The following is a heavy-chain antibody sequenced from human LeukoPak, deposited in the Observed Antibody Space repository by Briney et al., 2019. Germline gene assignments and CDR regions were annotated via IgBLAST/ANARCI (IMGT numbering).Heavy chain of an antibody. CDR3: ARPWRSTSCYDY. D-gene: IGHD2-2*01. CDR2: IYYSGST. J-gene: IGHJ4*02. CDR1: GGSISSSSYY. Sequence: SETLSLTCTVSGGSISSSSYYWGWIRQPPGKGLERIGSIYYSGSTYYNPSLKSRVTISVDTSKNQFSLKLSSVTAADTAVYYCARPWRSTSCYDYWGQGSLVTVSS. V-gene: IGHV4-39*01.